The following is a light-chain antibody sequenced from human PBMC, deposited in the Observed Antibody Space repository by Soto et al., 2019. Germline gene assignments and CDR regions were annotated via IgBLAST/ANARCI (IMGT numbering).Light chain of an antibody. CDR2: GAS. Sequence: EIVLTQSPGTLSLSPGERATLSCRASQSVSRTYLGWYQQKPGQAPRLLIYGASSRATGIPDRFSGSGSGTDFTLTVARLEPEDFAVYYSHLYGISPPRTFGLHTQVEI. V-gene: IGKV3-20*01. CDR1: QSVSRTY. CDR3: HLYGISPPRT. J-gene: IGKJ1*01.